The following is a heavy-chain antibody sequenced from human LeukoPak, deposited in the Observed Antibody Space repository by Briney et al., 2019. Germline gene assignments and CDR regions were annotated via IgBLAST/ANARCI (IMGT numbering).Heavy chain of an antibody. CDR2: ISYDGSNK. D-gene: IGHD3-22*01. Sequence: GGSLRLSCAASRFTFSTYGMHWVRQAPGKGLEWVAVISYDGSNKYYADSVKGRFTISRDNSKNTLYLQMNSLRAEDTAVYYCASSGYYRPGYFDYWGQGTLVTVSS. V-gene: IGHV3-30*12. CDR3: ASSGYYRPGYFDY. J-gene: IGHJ4*02. CDR1: RFTFSTYG.